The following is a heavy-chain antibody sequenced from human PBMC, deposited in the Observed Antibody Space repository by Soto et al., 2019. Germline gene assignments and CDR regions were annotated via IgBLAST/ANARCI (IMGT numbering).Heavy chain of an antibody. Sequence: EVQLVESGGGLVQPGGSLRLSCAASGFTFSDHYMDWVRQAPGKGLEWVGSTRNKANRYTTESAASEKGRFTISRDDSKTTLYLQINSLKTEHTAVYYCALVVGAPTSFDPWGQGTLVTVSS. V-gene: IGHV3-72*01. D-gene: IGHD1-26*01. J-gene: IGHJ5*02. CDR1: GFTFSDHY. CDR3: ALVVGAPTSFDP. CDR2: TRNKANRYTT.